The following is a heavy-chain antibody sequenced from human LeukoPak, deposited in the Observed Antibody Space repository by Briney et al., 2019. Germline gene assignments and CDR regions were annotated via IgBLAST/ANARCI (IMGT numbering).Heavy chain of an antibody. J-gene: IGHJ4*02. V-gene: IGHV4-39*01. CDR3: ARIAYNRVYYFDY. Sequence: PSETLSLTCTVSGGSISSSSHYWGWIRQPPGKGLEWIGNIYYSGTTYFNASLKSRVTISVDTSKNQFSLKLTSVTAADTAVYYCARIAYNRVYYFDYWGQGTLVTVSS. D-gene: IGHD1-14*01. CDR2: IYYSGTT. CDR1: GGSISSSSHY.